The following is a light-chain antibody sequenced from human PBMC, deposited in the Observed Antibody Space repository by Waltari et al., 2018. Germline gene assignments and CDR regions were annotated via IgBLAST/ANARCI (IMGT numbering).Light chain of an antibody. J-gene: IGKJ3*01. V-gene: IGKV2-28*01. CDR1: QSLLHSNGYNY. Sequence: DIVMTQSPLSLPVTPGEPASISCRSSQSLLHSNGYNYLDWYLPKPGQSPQLLIYLGSNRASGVPDRLSGSGSGTDFTLKISRVEAEDVGVYYCMQALQTLFTFGPGTKVDIK. CDR2: LGS. CDR3: MQALQTLFT.